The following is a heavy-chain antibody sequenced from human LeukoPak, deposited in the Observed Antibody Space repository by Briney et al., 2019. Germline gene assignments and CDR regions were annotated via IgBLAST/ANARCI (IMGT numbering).Heavy chain of an antibody. CDR3: ARGFSSSSSWYRSWFDP. J-gene: IGHJ5*02. CDR1: GDSVSSNSAA. Sequence: SQTLSLTCAISGDSVSSNSAAWNWIRQSPSRGLEWLGRTYYRSKWYNDYAVSVKSRITVNPDTSKNQFSLQLNSVTPEDTAVYYRARGFSSSSSWYRSWFDPWGQGTLVTVSS. D-gene: IGHD6-13*01. V-gene: IGHV6-1*01. CDR2: TYYRSKWYN.